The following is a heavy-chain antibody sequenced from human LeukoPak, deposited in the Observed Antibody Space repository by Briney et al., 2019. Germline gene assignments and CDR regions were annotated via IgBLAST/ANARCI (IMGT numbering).Heavy chain of an antibody. CDR2: IIPILGIA. CDR3: ASTGDAQANYYDSSGYLLDY. D-gene: IGHD3-22*01. J-gene: IGHJ4*02. CDR1: GGTFSSYA. V-gene: IGHV1-69*04. Sequence: GASVKVSCKASGGTFSSYAISWVRQAPGQGLEWMGRIIPILGIANYAQKFQGRVTITADKSTSTAYMELSSLRSEDTAVYYCASTGDAQANYYDSSGYLLDYWGQGTLVTVSS.